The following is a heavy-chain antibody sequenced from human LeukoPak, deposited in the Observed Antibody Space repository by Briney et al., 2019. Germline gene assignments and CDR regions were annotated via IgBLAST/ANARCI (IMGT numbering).Heavy chain of an antibody. CDR3: ARGTGTRVAPYYFDH. V-gene: IGHV3-30-3*01. Sequence: GGSLRLSCAASGFTFSSYWMSWVRQVPGKGLECVALISYDGSNEYYADSVKGRFTISRDNSKNTLYLQMNSLRTEDTTMYYCARGTGTRVAPYYFDHWGQGTLVTVSS. J-gene: IGHJ4*02. CDR2: ISYDGSNE. D-gene: IGHD1-1*01. CDR1: GFTFSSYW.